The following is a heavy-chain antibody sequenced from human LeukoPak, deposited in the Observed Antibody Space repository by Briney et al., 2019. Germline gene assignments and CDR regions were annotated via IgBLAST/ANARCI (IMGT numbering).Heavy chain of an antibody. CDR2: IFHGGTT. CDR3: ARAGGSYLSPQIDY. V-gene: IGHV4-38-2*02. J-gene: IGHJ4*02. CDR1: SYSISSDYF. Sequence: SETLSLTCTVSSYSISSDYFWGWIRQPPGKRQELIGSIFHGGTTYYNPSLKSRATISVDTAKNQFSLKMSCVTAADTAVYYCARAGGSYLSPQIDYRGQGTLVTVSS. D-gene: IGHD1-26*01.